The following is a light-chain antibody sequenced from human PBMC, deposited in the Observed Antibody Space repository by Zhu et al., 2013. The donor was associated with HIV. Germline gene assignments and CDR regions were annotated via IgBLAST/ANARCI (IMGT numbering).Light chain of an antibody. J-gene: IGKJ2*01. CDR1: QSVLNNSNNKNY. V-gene: IGKV4-1*01. CDR3: QQYYSAPFT. Sequence: DIVVTQSPDSLTMSLGERATFTCKSSQSVLNNSNNKNYLAWYQQKPGQPPKVLIYWASFRKSGVPDRFSGSGSGTDFTLTISSLQAEDVAAYFCQQYYSAPFTFGQGTKLDLK. CDR2: WAS.